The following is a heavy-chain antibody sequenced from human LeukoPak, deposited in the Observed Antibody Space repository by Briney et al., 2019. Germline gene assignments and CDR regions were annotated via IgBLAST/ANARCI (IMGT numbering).Heavy chain of an antibody. V-gene: IGHV1-69*13. J-gene: IGHJ4*02. CDR3: ARDGDWEAPSY. CDR2: IVPIFGTA. Sequence: ASVKVSCKASGGTFSSYAISWVRQAPGQGLEWMGGIVPIFGTANYAQKFQGRVTITADESTSTAYMELSSLRSEDTAVYYCARDGDWEAPSYWGQGTLVTVSS. D-gene: IGHD2-21*01. CDR1: GGTFSSYA.